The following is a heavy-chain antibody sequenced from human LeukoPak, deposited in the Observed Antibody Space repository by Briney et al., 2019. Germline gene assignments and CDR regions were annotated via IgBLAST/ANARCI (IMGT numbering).Heavy chain of an antibody. J-gene: IGHJ3*02. CDR1: GGSVSSGSYY. D-gene: IGHD3-22*01. CDR3: ARTTLITILLVNSLDAFDI. Sequence: PSETLSLTCTGSGGSVSSGSYYWNWIRQPPGKGLEWIGYMHYSGSTNFNPSLKSRVTISVDTSKNQFSLKLSSVTAADTAVYYCARTTLITILLVNSLDAFDIWGQGTLLTVSS. CDR2: MHYSGST. V-gene: IGHV4-61*01.